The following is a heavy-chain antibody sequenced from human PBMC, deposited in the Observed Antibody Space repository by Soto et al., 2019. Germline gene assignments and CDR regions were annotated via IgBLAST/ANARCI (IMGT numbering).Heavy chain of an antibody. J-gene: IGHJ5*02. CDR1: GYTFTGYY. V-gene: IGHV1-2*04. CDR3: AREKYSSSWFQVENRFDP. Sequence: QVQLVQSGAEVKKPGASVKVSCKASGYTFTGYYMHWVRQAPGQGLEWMGWINPNSGGTNYAQKFQGWVTMTRDTSISTAYMELSRLRSDDTAVYYCAREKYSSSWFQVENRFDPWGQGTLVTVSS. D-gene: IGHD6-13*01. CDR2: INPNSGGT.